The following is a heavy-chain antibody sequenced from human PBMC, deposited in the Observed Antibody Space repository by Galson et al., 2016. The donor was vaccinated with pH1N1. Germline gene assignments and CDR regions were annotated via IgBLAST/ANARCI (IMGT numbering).Heavy chain of an antibody. Sequence: SLRLSCAASGFTLSAYYMGWIRQAPGKGLEWISYISANGYTKHSAESVKGRFTVSRDNPENLLDQEMNSLRGDDTAVYFCATVGAMLTSYYHGMDAWGQGTTVVVSS. CDR1: GFTLSAYY. J-gene: IGHJ6*02. CDR2: ISANGYTK. V-gene: IGHV3-11*01. CDR3: ATVGAMLTSYYHGMDA. D-gene: IGHD3-10*01.